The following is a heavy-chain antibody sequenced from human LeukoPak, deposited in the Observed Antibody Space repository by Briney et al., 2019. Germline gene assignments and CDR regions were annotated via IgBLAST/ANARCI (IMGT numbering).Heavy chain of an antibody. D-gene: IGHD6-19*01. J-gene: IGHJ2*01. V-gene: IGHV4-59*01. CDR2: IYYSGST. CDR3: ARGKSSGWSLHPDWYFDL. Sequence: SETLSLTCTVSGGSISSYYWSWIRQPPGKGLEWIGYIYYSGSTNYNPSLKSRVTISVDTSKNQFSLKLSSVTAADTAVYYCARGKSSGWSLHPDWYFDLWGRGTLVTVSS. CDR1: GGSISSYY.